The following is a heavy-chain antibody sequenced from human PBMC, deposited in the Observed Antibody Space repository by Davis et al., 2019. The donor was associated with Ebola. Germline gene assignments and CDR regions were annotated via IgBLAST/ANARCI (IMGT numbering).Heavy chain of an antibody. CDR2: IYYSGST. V-gene: IGHV4-39*07. D-gene: IGHD1-26*01. CDR3: ARERGLLRFGMDV. J-gene: IGHJ6*02. CDR1: GGSISSSRYY. Sequence: SETLSLTCTVSGGSISSSRYYWSWIRQPPGKGLEWIGYIYYSGSTNYNPSLKSRVTISVDTSKNQFSLKLSSVTAADTAVYYCARERGLLRFGMDVWGQGTTVTVSS.